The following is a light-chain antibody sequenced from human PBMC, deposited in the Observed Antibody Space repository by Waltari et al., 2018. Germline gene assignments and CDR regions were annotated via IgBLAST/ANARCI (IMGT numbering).Light chain of an antibody. CDR3: ATWDERLTGFWV. J-gene: IGLJ3*02. CDR1: SANVGTNS. Sequence: QSVLTQPPSASGTPGQTVTISCSGGSANVGTNSVSWSKQLPGVAPELLLYSDNQRPPGVPERFSGARSGTSAYLAISGLRSDDEADYYCATWDERLTGFWVFDGGTRLTV. CDR2: SDN. V-gene: IGLV1-47*02.